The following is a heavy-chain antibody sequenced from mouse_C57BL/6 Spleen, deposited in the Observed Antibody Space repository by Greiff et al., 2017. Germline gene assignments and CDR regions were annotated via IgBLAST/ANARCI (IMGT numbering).Heavy chain of an antibody. J-gene: IGHJ3*01. Sequence: EVKLMESGGGLVQSGRSLRLSCATSGFTFSDFYMEWVRQAPGQGLEWIAASRHKANDYTTEYSASVKGRFIVSRDTSQCILYLQMNALRAEDTAIDYCARDEGWSRGFAYWGQGTLVTVSA. CDR1: GFTFSDFY. CDR3: ARDEGWSRGFAY. V-gene: IGHV7-1*01. CDR2: SRHKANDYTT. D-gene: IGHD2-3*01.